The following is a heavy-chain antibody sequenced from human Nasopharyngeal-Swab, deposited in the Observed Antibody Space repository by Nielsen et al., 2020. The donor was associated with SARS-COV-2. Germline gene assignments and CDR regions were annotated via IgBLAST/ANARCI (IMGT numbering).Heavy chain of an antibody. V-gene: IGHV1-18*04. Sequence: ASVKVSCKASGYTFTSYGISWVRQAPGQGLEWMGWISAYNGSTNYAQKLQGRVTMTTDTSTSTAYMELRSLRSDDTAVYYCARGRRRYFYYDYVWGSYPVGGYFDYWGQGTLVTVSS. CDR1: GYTFTSYG. CDR3: ARGRRRYFYYDYVWGSYPVGGYFDY. D-gene: IGHD3-16*02. J-gene: IGHJ4*02. CDR2: ISAYNGST.